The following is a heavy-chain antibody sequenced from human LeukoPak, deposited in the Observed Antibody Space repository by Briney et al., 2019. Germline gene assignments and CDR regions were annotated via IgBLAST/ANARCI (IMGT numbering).Heavy chain of an antibody. CDR3: ARALDFRDAFDI. J-gene: IGHJ3*02. Sequence: SETLSLTCTVSGGSISSGDYYWSWIRQPPGKGLEWIGYIYYSGSTNYNPSLKSRVTISVDTSKNQFSLKLSSVTAADTAVYYCARALDFRDAFDIWGQGTMVTVSS. V-gene: IGHV4-61*08. CDR2: IYYSGST. CDR1: GGSISSGDYY. D-gene: IGHD3-3*01.